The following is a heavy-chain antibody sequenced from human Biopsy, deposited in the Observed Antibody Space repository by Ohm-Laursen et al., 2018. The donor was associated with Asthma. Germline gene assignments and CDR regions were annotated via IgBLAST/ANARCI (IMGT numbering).Heavy chain of an antibody. CDR3: ARTYYDFLTGQVKDVFGV. CDR1: GYTFISFA. V-gene: IGHV1-3*04. J-gene: IGHJ3*01. Sequence: ASVKVSCKASGYTFISFAIHWVRQAPGQRLEWMGWVNTGNGDTKYSQKFQGRVTITRDTSASTAYMELRSLRSEGTATYYCARTYYDFLTGQVKDVFGVWGQGTMVTVSS. CDR2: VNTGNGDT. D-gene: IGHD3-9*01.